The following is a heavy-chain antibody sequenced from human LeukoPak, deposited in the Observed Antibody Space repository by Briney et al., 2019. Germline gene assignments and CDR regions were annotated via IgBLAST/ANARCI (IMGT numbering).Heavy chain of an antibody. Sequence: SVKVSCKASGGTFKIYAVSWVRQAPGQGLEWMGGIIPAFNTPNFAQKFQGRVTITADESTSTVYMELSSLRSEDTAVYYCARYPTAAGPYYFDYWGQGTLVTVSS. CDR3: ARYPTAAGPYYFDY. D-gene: IGHD6-13*01. V-gene: IGHV1-69*13. CDR1: GGTFKIYA. J-gene: IGHJ4*02. CDR2: IIPAFNTP.